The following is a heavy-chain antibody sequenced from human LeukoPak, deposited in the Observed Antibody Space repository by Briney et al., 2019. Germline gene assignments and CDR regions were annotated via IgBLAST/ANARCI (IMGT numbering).Heavy chain of an antibody. Sequence: GGSLRLSCAASGFTFSSYDMHWVRQATGKGLEWVLAIGTAGDTYYPGSVKGRFTISRENAKNSLYLQMNSLRAGDTAVYYCARELDYARSGMDVWGQGTTVTVSS. CDR3: ARELDYARSGMDV. CDR1: GFTFSSYD. CDR2: IGTAGDT. D-gene: IGHD4-17*01. V-gene: IGHV3-13*01. J-gene: IGHJ6*02.